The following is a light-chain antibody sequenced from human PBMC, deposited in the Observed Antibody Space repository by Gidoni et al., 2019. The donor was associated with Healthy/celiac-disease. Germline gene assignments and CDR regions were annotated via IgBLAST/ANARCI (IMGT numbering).Light chain of an antibody. CDR3: QQYGSSPGT. V-gene: IGKV3-20*01. CDR2: GAS. CDR1: QSVSSSY. J-gene: IGKJ1*01. Sequence: EIVLTQSPGTLSLSPGERATLSCRASQSVSSSYLAWYQQKPGQAPRLLIDGASSGAAGIPDRFSGSASGTDFTLTISRLEAEDFAVYYGQQYGSSPGTFGQGTKVEIK.